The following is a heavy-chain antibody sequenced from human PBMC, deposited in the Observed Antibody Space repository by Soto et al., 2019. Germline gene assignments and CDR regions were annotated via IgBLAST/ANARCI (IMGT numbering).Heavy chain of an antibody. J-gene: IGHJ6*02. CDR3: ARDRGLYCSSTSCYYYGMDV. Sequence: ASVKVSCKASGYTFTGYYMHWVRQAPGQGLEWMGWINPNSGGTNYAQKFQGRVTMTRDTSISTAYMKLSRLRTDDTAVYYCARDRGLYCSSTSCYYYGMDVWGQGTTVTVSS. CDR2: INPNSGGT. CDR1: GYTFTGYY. D-gene: IGHD2-2*01. V-gene: IGHV1-2*02.